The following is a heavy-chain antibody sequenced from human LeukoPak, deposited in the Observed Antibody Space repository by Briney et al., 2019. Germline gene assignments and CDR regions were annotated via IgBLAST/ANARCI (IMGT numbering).Heavy chain of an antibody. Sequence: PSETLSLTCSVSGGSMNSYYWSWIRQSPGKGLEWIGYIYNSGSTNYNPSLQSRVTISVDTSKNQFSLKLYSVTAADTAVYYCARDSSPYYYDSSGYFDYWGQGTLVTVSS. D-gene: IGHD3-22*01. CDR1: GGSMNSYY. V-gene: IGHV4-59*01. CDR3: ARDSSPYYYDSSGYFDY. CDR2: IYNSGST. J-gene: IGHJ4*02.